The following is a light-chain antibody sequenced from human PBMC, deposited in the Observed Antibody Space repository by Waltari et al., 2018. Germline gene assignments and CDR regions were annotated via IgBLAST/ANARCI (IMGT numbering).Light chain of an antibody. V-gene: IGLV3-21*02. CDR3: QVWDSSDDHVV. Sequence: SYVLTQPPSVSVAPGHTATIACGENNIGSKSVPWYQQKPGQAPVLVVYDDSDRPSGIPERFSGSNSGTATLTISGVEGGDEADYYCQVWDSSDDHVVFGGGTKLTVL. CDR1: NIGSKS. CDR2: DDS. J-gene: IGLJ2*01.